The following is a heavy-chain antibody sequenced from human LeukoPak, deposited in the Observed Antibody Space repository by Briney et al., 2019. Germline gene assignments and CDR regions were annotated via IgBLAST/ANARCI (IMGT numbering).Heavy chain of an antibody. D-gene: IGHD4-11*01. V-gene: IGHV4-39*07. CDR3: AREGDYSNYEG. Sequence: PSETLSLTCTVSGGSVSSNNYYWGWIRQPPGKGLEWIGSTYYSGTTYYNPSLKSRVTISVDTSKNQFSLKLSSVTAADTAVYYCAREGDYSNYEGWGQGTLVTVSS. J-gene: IGHJ4*02. CDR1: GGSVSSNNYY. CDR2: TYYSGTT.